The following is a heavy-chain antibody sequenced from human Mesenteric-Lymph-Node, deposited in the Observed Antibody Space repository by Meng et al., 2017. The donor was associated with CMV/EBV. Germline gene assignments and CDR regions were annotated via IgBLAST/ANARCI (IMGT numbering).Heavy chain of an antibody. Sequence: GESLKISCAASGFTFSSYSMNWVRQAPGKGLEWVSYISSSSTIYYADSVKGRFTISRDNAKNSLFLQMNSLRAEDTAVYYCARDSDSVRYYDFWSGYYGMDVWGQGTTVTVSS. CDR3: ARDSDSVRYYDFWSGYYGMDV. CDR1: GFTFSSYS. J-gene: IGHJ6*02. V-gene: IGHV3-48*04. CDR2: ISSSSTI. D-gene: IGHD3-3*01.